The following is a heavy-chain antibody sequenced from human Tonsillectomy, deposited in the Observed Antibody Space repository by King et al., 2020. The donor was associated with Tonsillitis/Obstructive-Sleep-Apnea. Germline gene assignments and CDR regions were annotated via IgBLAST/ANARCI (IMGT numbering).Heavy chain of an antibody. CDR3: AGHASTSSFDY. J-gene: IGHJ4*02. CDR1: GGSISSSSYY. V-gene: IGHV4-39*01. D-gene: IGHD2-2*01. Sequence: QLQESGPGLVKPSETLSLTCTVSGGSISSSSYYWGWIRQPPGKGLEWIGSIYYSGSTYYNPSLKSRVTISVDTSKNQFSLKLSSVTAADTAVYYCAGHASTSSFDYWGQGTLVTVSS. CDR2: IYYSGST.